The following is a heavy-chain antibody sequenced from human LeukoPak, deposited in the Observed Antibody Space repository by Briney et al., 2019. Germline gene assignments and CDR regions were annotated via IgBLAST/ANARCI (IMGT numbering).Heavy chain of an antibody. Sequence: PSETLLTCTVSGGSISSFYWSWIRQPPGKGLEWIGYIYYSGSTNYNPSLKSRVTISVDTSKNQFSLKLSSVTAADTAVYYCASVRGHSEATLWGQGTLVTVSS. CDR1: GGSISSFY. CDR3: ASVRGHSEATL. D-gene: IGHD1-26*01. V-gene: IGHV4-59*01. J-gene: IGHJ4*02. CDR2: IYYSGST.